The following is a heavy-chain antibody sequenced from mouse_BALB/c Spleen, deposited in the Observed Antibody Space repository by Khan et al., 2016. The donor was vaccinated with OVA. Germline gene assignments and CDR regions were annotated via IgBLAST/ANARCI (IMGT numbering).Heavy chain of an antibody. D-gene: IGHD2-14*01. CDR1: GYTFTDYN. J-gene: IGHJ3*01. CDR2: VNPNNGGT. CDR3: ARWHYRYGGSWFAY. Sequence: EVQLVESGPELVKPGASVKIPCKASGYTFTDYNMDWVKQSHGKSLEWIGDVNPNNGGTIYNQKFKGKATLTVDKSSSTAYMELRSLTSEDTAVYYCARWHYRYGGSWFAYWGQGTLVTVSA. V-gene: IGHV1-18*01.